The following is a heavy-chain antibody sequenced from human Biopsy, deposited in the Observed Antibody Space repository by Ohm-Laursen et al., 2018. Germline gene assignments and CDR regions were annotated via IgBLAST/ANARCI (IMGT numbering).Heavy chain of an antibody. CDR2: INPSGSTT. Sequence: EASVKVSRKASGYSSTSYYMHWVRQAPGQGLEWMGMINPSGSTTSYPQIFQGRVTMTRDTSKSTVYMELSSLRSADTAVYFCARNTGWYGDLYYFDYWGQGTLVTVSS. CDR1: GYSSTSYY. J-gene: IGHJ4*02. V-gene: IGHV1-46*01. D-gene: IGHD6-19*01. CDR3: ARNTGWYGDLYYFDY.